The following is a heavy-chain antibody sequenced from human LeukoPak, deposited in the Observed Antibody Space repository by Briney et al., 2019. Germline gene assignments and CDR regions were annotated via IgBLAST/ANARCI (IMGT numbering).Heavy chain of an antibody. CDR2: ISGSGGST. CDR3: AKHEQWLVSESPDY. V-gene: IGHV3-23*01. CDR1: GFTFSSYA. Sequence: GGSLRLSCAASGFTFSSYAMSWVRQAPGKGLEWVSAISGSGGSTYYADSVKGRFTNSRDNSKNTLYLQMNSLRAEDTAVYYCAKHEQWLVSESPDYWGQGTLVTVSS. D-gene: IGHD6-19*01. J-gene: IGHJ4*02.